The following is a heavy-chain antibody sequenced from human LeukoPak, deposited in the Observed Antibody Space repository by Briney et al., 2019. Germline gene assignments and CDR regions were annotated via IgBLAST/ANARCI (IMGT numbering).Heavy chain of an antibody. CDR1: GYTFSSYE. CDR3: ARDREYDFFDY. CDR2: ISSSGSTI. J-gene: IGHJ4*02. V-gene: IGHV3-48*03. D-gene: IGHD3-3*01. Sequence: GGSLRLSCAASGYTFSSYEMNWVRQAPGKGLEWVSYISSSGSTIYYADSVKGRFTISRDNAKNSLYLQMNSLRAGDTAVYYCARDREYDFFDYWGQGTLVTVSS.